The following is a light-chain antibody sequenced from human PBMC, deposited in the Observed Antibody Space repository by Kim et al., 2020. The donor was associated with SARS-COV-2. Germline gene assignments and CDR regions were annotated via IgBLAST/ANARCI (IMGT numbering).Light chain of an antibody. CDR2: DAS. J-gene: IGKJ3*01. V-gene: IGKV1-33*01. CDR3: QQYDNF. CDR1: HDISNY. Sequence: SLSASVGYRVTITCQASHDISNYLNWYQQKPGKAPKRLIYDASNLETGVSSRFSGSGSGTHFTFTISSLQPEDIATYYCQQYDNFFGPGTKVDIK.